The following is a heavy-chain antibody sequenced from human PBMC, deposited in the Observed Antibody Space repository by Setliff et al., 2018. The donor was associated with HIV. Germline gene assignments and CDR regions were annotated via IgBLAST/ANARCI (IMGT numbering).Heavy chain of an antibody. Sequence: SETLSLTCTVSGGSISGSNYYWGWIRQPPGKGLEWVGSIYYSGSTYYSPSLKSRVTISVDTSKNQFSLTLTSVTAADTAVYYCAKQQHSSDLKIWNYWGQGTLVTVSS. CDR1: GGSISGSNYY. CDR3: AKQQHSSDLKIWNY. V-gene: IGHV4-39*01. J-gene: IGHJ4*02. D-gene: IGHD6-19*01. CDR2: IYYSGST.